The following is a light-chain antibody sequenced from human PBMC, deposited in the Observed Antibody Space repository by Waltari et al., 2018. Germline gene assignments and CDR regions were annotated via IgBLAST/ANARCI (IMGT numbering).Light chain of an antibody. CDR3: QKYGTHPAT. CDR2: DAS. V-gene: IGKV3-20*01. Sequence: EIVLTQSPGTLSLSPGERATLSCRASQRVSRTLAWYQQKAGQAPRLLIYDASSRATDTPDRFSGSGSGTDFSLTISRLEPEDFAVYYCQKYGTHPATFGQGTRVEIK. CDR1: QRVSRT. J-gene: IGKJ1*01.